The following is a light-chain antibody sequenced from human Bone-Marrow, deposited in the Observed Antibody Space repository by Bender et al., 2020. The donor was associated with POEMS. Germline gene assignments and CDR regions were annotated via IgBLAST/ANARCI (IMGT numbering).Light chain of an antibody. V-gene: IGLV1-44*01. Sequence: QSVLTQPSSASGTPGQRVTISCSGSGSNIGGYPVNWYQQLPGTAPRLLIYTNNERPSGVPDRFSGSKSGNTASLTISGLQAEDEADYYCSSYTSSSTVVFGGGTKLTVL. CDR2: TNN. CDR1: GSNIGGYP. CDR3: SSYTSSSTVV. J-gene: IGLJ2*01.